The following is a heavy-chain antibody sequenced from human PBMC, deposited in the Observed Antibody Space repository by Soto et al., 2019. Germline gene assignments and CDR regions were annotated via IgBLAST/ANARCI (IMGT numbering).Heavy chain of an antibody. Sequence: SVKVSCKASGGTFSSYAISWVRQAPRQGLEWMGGIIPIFGTANYAQKFQGRVTITADESTSTAYMELSSLRSEDTAVYYCARQYGDYVSAIDYWGQGTLVTVSS. CDR3: ARQYGDYVSAIDY. V-gene: IGHV1-69*13. CDR1: GGTFSSYA. D-gene: IGHD4-17*01. J-gene: IGHJ4*02. CDR2: IIPIFGTA.